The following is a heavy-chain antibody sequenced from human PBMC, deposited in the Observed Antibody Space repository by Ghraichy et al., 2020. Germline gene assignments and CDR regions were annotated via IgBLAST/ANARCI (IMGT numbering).Heavy chain of an antibody. CDR3: ARRGRGYSLYYYGLDV. CDR1: GGSIRPHY. CDR2: VHYSGGT. D-gene: IGHD5-18*01. J-gene: IGHJ6*02. Sequence: SETLSLICSVSGGSIRPHYWSWIRQPPGKGLEWIGYVHYSGGTDYDPSLKSRVSISLDTYKNQFSLTLTSVTAADTAIYYCARRGRGYSLYYYGLDVWGQGTTVTVSS. V-gene: IGHV4-59*08.